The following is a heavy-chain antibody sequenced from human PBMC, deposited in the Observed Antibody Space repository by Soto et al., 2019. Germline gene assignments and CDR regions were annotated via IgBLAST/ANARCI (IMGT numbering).Heavy chain of an antibody. CDR1: GGSFSGHY. CDR3: ARKQVRFGIAAAGGLDY. J-gene: IGHJ4*02. D-gene: IGHD6-13*01. CDR2: INHSGGT. V-gene: IGHV4-34*01. Sequence: SETLSLTCAVYGGSFSGHYWSWIRQSPGKGLEWIGEINHSGGTSYNPSLKSRVTISVDTSKSQFSLKLSSVTAADTAVYYCARKQVRFGIAAAGGLDYWGQGTLVTVSS.